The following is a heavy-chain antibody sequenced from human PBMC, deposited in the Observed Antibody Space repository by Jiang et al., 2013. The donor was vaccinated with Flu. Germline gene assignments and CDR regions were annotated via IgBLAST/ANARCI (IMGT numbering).Heavy chain of an antibody. V-gene: IGHV1-8*01. CDR3: ARGVFGMVRGVIVWFDP. J-gene: IGHJ5*02. Sequence: CGAEVKKPGASVKVSCKASGYTFTSYDINWVRQATGQGLEWMGWMNPNSGNTGYAQKFQGRVTMTRNTSISTAYMELSSLRSEDTAVYYCARGVFGMVRGVIVWFDPVGPGNPGPPSPQ. CDR1: GYTFTSYD. D-gene: IGHD3-10*01. CDR2: MNPNSGNT.